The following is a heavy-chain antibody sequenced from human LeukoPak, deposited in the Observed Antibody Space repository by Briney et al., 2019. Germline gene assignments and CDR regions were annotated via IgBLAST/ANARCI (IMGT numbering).Heavy chain of an antibody. CDR1: GFTFSAYA. J-gene: IGHJ4*02. CDR2: IWDDGSNK. Sequence: GGSLRLSCGASGFTFSAYAMHWVRQAPGKGLEWVAVIWDDGSNKHYADSVKGRFTIPRDNSKNTLYLQMNNLRADDTAVYYCAKDMGISIFGVLTFHFAFWGQGTLVTVSS. CDR3: AKDMGISIFGVLTFHFAF. V-gene: IGHV3-33*06. D-gene: IGHD3-3*01.